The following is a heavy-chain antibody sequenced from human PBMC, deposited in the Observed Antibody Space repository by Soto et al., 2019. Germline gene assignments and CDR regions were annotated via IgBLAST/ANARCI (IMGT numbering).Heavy chain of an antibody. CDR1: GDSFRGADYY. Sequence: SETLSLTCTVSGDSFRGADYYWSWIRQPLGKGPEWIGYTYYNGDTKYNPALKSRVTMSVDTSKNQFSLRLSSVTAADTAVYFCARGPGYIYGWRTFDFWGRGILVTVSS. CDR3: ARGPGYIYGWRTFDF. V-gene: IGHV4-61*08. CDR2: TYYNGDT. D-gene: IGHD5-18*01. J-gene: IGHJ4*02.